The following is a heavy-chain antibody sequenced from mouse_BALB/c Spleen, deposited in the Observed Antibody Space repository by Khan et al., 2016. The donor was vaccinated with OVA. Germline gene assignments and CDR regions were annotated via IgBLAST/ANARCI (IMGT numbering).Heavy chain of an antibody. V-gene: IGHV3-2*02. Sequence: EVKLLESGPGLVKPSQSLSLTCTVTGYSITSGYAWNWIRQFPGNKLEWMGYISYSGVTSYTPSLKSRISITRDTSKNQFFLKLNSVTTEDTATYYCARGNYYGYYFDYWGQGTTLTVSS. J-gene: IGHJ2*01. D-gene: IGHD1-1*01. CDR2: ISYSGVT. CDR3: ARGNYYGYYFDY. CDR1: GYSITSGYA.